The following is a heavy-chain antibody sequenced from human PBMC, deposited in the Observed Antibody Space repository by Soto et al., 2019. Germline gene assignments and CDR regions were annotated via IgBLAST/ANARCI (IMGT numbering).Heavy chain of an antibody. CDR2: ISGSGGST. CDR1: GFTFSSYA. CDR3: ATGAAYYYDTSRY. J-gene: IGHJ4*02. Sequence: EVQLLESGGGLVQPGGSLRLSCAASGFTFSSYAMSWVRQAPGKGLEWVSAISGSGGSTYYADSVKGRFTISRDNSKNTLYLQMTSLRLEDTALYYCATGAAYYYDTSRYWGQGTLVTVSS. D-gene: IGHD3-22*01. V-gene: IGHV3-23*01.